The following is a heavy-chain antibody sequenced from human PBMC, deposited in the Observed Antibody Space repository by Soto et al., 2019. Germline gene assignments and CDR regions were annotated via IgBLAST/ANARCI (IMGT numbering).Heavy chain of an antibody. Sequence: QVQLQESGPRLVKPSQTLSLTCTVSGGSISSGGYYWSWIRQPPGKGREWIGYIYYSGSTYYNPSLKSRVTISVDTSKNRFSLKLRSVTAADTAVYYCARDSGRDGYNWSWYFDLWGRGTLVTVSS. CDR2: IYYSGST. D-gene: IGHD5-12*01. J-gene: IGHJ2*01. CDR1: GGSISSGGYY. CDR3: ARDSGRDGYNWSWYFDL. V-gene: IGHV4-31*03.